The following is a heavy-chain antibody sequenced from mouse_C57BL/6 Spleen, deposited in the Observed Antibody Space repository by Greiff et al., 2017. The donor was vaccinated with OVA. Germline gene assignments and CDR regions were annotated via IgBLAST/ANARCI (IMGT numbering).Heavy chain of an antibody. D-gene: IGHD4-1*02. J-gene: IGHJ2*01. CDR3: ARSQLGADY. V-gene: IGHV1-26*01. CDR2: INPNNGGT. Sequence: EVQLQQSGPELVKPGASVKISCKASGYTFTDYYMNWVKQSHGKSLEWIGDINPNNGGTSYNQKFKGKATLTVDKSSSTAYMELRSLTSEDSAVYYCARSQLGADYWGQGTTLTVSS. CDR1: GYTFTDYY.